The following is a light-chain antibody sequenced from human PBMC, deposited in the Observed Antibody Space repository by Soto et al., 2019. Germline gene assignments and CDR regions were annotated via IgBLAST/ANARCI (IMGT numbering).Light chain of an antibody. J-gene: IGLJ1*01. Sequence: QSALTQPASVSGSPGQSITISCTGTSSDVGGYNYVSWYQQHPRKAAKLIIYEVSNRPSGVSNRFSGSKSGNTASLTISGLRAEDEADYHCHSCTRQSPGVFGTGTKVTVL. CDR1: SSDVGGYNY. CDR3: HSCTRQSPGV. CDR2: EVS. V-gene: IGLV2-14*01.